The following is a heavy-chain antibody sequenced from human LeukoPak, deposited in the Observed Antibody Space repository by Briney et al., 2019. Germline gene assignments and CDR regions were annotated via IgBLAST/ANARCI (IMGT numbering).Heavy chain of an antibody. J-gene: IGHJ3*02. CDR1: GCTFSSYA. Sequence: GGSLRLSCSASGCTFSSYAMHWVRQAPGKGLEYVSAISSNGGSTYYADSVKGRFTISRDNSKNTLYLQMSSLRAEDTAVYYCVEDPRTPGDAFDIWGQGTMVTVSS. V-gene: IGHV3-64D*06. CDR3: VEDPRTPGDAFDI. CDR2: ISSNGGST.